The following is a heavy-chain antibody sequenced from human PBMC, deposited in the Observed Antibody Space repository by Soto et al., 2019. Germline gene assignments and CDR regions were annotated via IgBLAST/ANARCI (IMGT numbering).Heavy chain of an antibody. D-gene: IGHD3-3*01. CDR1: GFTVSTNY. V-gene: IGHV3-33*08. CDR3: ARDGIVGTVFRGYLDY. CDR2: IRFDGSNE. J-gene: IGHJ4*02. Sequence: GASLILSCAASGFTVSTNYMSCVRQAPGKGLEWVAIIRFDGSNEEYADSVKGRFTISRDNSKNTLYLQMNTLGAEDTAVYYCARDGIVGTVFRGYLDYWGRGTVVPVS.